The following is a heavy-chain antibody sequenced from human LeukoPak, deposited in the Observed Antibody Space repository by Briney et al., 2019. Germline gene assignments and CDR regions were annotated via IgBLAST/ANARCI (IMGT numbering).Heavy chain of an antibody. CDR2: IWSDATNK. D-gene: IGHD5-24*01. CDR1: GFTFTHHA. J-gene: IGHJ4*02. V-gene: IGHV3-33*01. CDR3: ARDVQRGFGYTNSLDY. Sequence: GGSLRLSCGASGFTFTHHAMHWVRQAPGKGLEWVAVIWSDATNKYYADSVKGRFAISRDDSNNMVYLQMNSLRVEDTAVYYCARDVQRGFGYTNSLDYWGQGTLVTVSS.